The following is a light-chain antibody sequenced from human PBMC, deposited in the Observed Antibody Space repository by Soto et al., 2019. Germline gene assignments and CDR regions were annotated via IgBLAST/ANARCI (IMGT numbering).Light chain of an antibody. CDR1: SSNIGTNA. Sequence: QSALTQPPSASGTPGQRVTFSCSGSSSNIGTNAVSWYQQLPGAAPKLLIKSNDQRPSGVPDRFSGSKSGASASLAIRGLQSEDEADYYCSSSAGSNNLVFGGGTKLTVL. V-gene: IGLV1-44*01. CDR3: SSSAGSNNLV. CDR2: SND. J-gene: IGLJ2*01.